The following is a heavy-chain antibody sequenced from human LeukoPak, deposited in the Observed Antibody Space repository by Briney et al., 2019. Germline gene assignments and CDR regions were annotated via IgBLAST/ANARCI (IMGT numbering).Heavy chain of an antibody. CDR1: GGTFSSYA. Sequence: ASVKVSCKASGGTFSSYAISWVRQAPGQGLEWMGEIIPIFGTANYAQKFQGRVTITADKSTSTAYMELSSLRSEDTAVYYCARAPVLRFGKTNYYYYYMDVWGKGTTVTVSS. CDR3: ARAPVLRFGKTNYYYYYMDV. J-gene: IGHJ6*03. V-gene: IGHV1-69*06. CDR2: IIPIFGTA. D-gene: IGHD3-3*01.